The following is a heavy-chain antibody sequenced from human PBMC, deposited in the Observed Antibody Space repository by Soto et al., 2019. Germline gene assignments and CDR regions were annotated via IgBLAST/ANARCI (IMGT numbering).Heavy chain of an antibody. CDR2: IYYSGRT. V-gene: IGHV4-59*12. Sequence: SETLSLTCTVSGGSISSYYWHWIRQPPWKGLEWIGYIYYSGRTNYNPSLKSRVTISVDTSKNQFSLKLSSVTAADTAVYYCARDRVVQGDSSSWFGGLYNWFVPWGQGTLVNVSS. D-gene: IGHD6-13*01. CDR1: GGSISSYY. CDR3: ARDRVVQGDSSSWFGGLYNWFVP. J-gene: IGHJ5*02.